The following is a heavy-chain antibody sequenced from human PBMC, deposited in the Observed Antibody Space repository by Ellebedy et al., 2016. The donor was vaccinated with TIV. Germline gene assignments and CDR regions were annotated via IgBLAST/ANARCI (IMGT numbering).Heavy chain of an antibody. J-gene: IGHJ6*02. V-gene: IGHV3-23*01. CDR2: ISATGSMT. Sequence: PGGSLRLSCAASGFTFSSYAMSRVRQAPGKGLEWVSVISATGSMTYYADSVKGRFTISRDNTKNTLSLQMNSLRAEDTALYYCVKDGSYFDYVWAHYKYGMDVWGQGTTVSVSS. CDR1: GFTFSSYA. CDR3: VKDGSYFDYVWAHYKYGMDV. D-gene: IGHD3-16*01.